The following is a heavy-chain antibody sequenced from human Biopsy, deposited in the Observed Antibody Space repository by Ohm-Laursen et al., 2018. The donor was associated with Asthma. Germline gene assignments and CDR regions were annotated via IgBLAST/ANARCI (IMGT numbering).Heavy chain of an antibody. CDR1: VFTFRHYC. J-gene: IGHJ1*01. Sequence: SLRLCCTASVFTFRHYCISWLRQVPGKGLEWVADIKHDGTEKNHVDSLKGRFTISRDNAKNSLNLQMNSLTAEDTAVHYCARAFHFWSPYHAEHYQLWGQGTLVTVSS. CDR2: IKHDGTEK. CDR3: ARAFHFWSPYHAEHYQL. V-gene: IGHV3-7*01. D-gene: IGHD3-3*02.